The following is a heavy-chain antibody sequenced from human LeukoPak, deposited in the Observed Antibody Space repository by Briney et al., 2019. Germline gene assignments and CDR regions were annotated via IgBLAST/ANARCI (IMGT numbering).Heavy chain of an antibody. D-gene: IGHD3-10*01. V-gene: IGHV1-24*01. CDR2: FDPEDGET. Sequence: ASVKVSCKVSGYTLTELSMHWVRQAPGKGLEWMGGFDPEDGETIYAQKFQGRVTMTTDTSTSTAYMELRSLRSDDTAVYYCARAAGLLWFGEQYFDYWGQGTLVTVSS. J-gene: IGHJ4*02. CDR3: ARAAGLLWFGEQYFDY. CDR1: GYTLTELS.